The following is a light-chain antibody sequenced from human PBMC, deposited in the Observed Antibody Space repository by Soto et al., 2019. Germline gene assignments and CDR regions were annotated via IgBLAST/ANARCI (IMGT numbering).Light chain of an antibody. CDR2: AAS. Sequence: DLQMTQSPSSLSASVGDRVTVTCRASQGISSFLAWYQQKPGKVPKLLIYAASTLQPGVPSRFSGSGYGTDFTLTISSLQPEDVATYYCQKYDSAPSLTFGGGTKVEIK. V-gene: IGKV1-27*01. CDR3: QKYDSAPSLT. J-gene: IGKJ4*01. CDR1: QGISSF.